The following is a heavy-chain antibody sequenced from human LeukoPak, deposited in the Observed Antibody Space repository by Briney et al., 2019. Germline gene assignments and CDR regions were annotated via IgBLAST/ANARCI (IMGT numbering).Heavy chain of an antibody. V-gene: IGHV3-7*01. J-gene: IGHJ4*02. CDR1: GFTFSSYW. D-gene: IGHD1-26*01. CDR3: ARVGSGWELDY. Sequence: GGSLRLSCAASGFTFSSYWMSWVRQAPGKGLEWVANIKQGGSEKYYVDSVKGRFTISRDNAKNSLYLQMNSLRAEDTAVYYCARVGSGWELDYWGQGTLVTVSS. CDR2: IKQGGSEK.